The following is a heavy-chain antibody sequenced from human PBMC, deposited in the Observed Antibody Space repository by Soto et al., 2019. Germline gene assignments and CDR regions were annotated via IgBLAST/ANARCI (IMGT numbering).Heavy chain of an antibody. D-gene: IGHD2-2*01. CDR1: GYTFTSYW. V-gene: IGHV5-51*01. J-gene: IGHJ6*02. CDR2: IYPGDSDT. Sequence: PGESLKISCKGSGYTFTSYWIGWVRQMPGKGLEWMGIIYPGDSDTRYSPSFQGQVTISADKSISTAYPQWSSLKASDTAMYYCARHIPAAGDYYGMDVWGQGTTVTVSS. CDR3: ARHIPAAGDYYGMDV.